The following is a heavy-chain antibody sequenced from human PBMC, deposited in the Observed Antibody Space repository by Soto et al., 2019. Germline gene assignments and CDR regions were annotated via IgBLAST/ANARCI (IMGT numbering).Heavy chain of an antibody. V-gene: IGHV3-33*01. CDR1: GFTFSSYG. CDR3: ARDSNYDILTGYYGYFDY. Sequence: GGSLRLSCAASGFTFSSYGMHWVRQAPGKGLEWVAVIWYDGSNKYYADSVKGRFTISRDNSKNTLYLQMNSLRAEDTAVYYCARDSNYDILTGYYGYFDYWGQGTLVTVSS. CDR2: IWYDGSNK. D-gene: IGHD3-9*01. J-gene: IGHJ4*02.